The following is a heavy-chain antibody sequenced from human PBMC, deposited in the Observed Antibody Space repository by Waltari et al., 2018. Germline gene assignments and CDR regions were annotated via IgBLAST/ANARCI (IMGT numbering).Heavy chain of an antibody. D-gene: IGHD3-3*01. J-gene: IGHJ5*02. CDR3: ARGSTGWSSRGDWFDP. CDR1: GGSFSGYY. V-gene: IGHV4-34*01. Sequence: QVQLQQWGAGLLKPSETLSLTCAVYGGSFSGYYWSWIRQPPGKGLEWIGEINHSGSTNYNPSLKSRVTISVDTSKNQFSLKLSSVTAADTAVYYCARGSTGWSSRGDWFDPWGQGTLVTVSS. CDR2: INHSGST.